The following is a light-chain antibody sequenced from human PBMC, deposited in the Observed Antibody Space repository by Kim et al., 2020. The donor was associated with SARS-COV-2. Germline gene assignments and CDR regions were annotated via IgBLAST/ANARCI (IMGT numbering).Light chain of an antibody. CDR1: QSVSSSY. V-gene: IGKV3-20*01. CDR3: QQHGTSPWT. CDR2: GAY. Sequence: SPGESATLSCRASQSVSSSYLAWYQQKPGQAPRLLIYGAYNRDTAIPERFTGSGSGTDFTLTISRLEPEDFAVYYCQQHGTSPWTFGQGTKVDIK. J-gene: IGKJ1*01.